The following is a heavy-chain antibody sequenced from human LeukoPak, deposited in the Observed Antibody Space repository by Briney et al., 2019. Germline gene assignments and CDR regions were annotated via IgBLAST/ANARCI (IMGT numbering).Heavy chain of an antibody. CDR3: ARGDASSWYFFDY. V-gene: IGHV3-30*04. D-gene: IGHD6-13*01. Sequence: GGSLRLSCAASGFTFSNYAMNWVRQAPGKGLEWVAVISYDGSNKYYADSVKGRFTISRDNSKNTLYLEMNSLRAEDSAAYYCARGDASSWYFFDYWGQGTLVTVSS. J-gene: IGHJ4*02. CDR2: ISYDGSNK. CDR1: GFTFSNYA.